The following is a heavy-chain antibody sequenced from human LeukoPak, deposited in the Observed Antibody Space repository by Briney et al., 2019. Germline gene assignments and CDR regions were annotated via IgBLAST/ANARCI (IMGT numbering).Heavy chain of an antibody. V-gene: IGHV1-2*02. J-gene: IGHJ4*02. CDR1: GYTFTGYY. Sequence: ASVKLSCKASGYTFTGYYMHWVRQAPGQGLEWMGWINPNSGGTNYAQKFQGRVTMTRDTSISTAYMELSRLRSDDTAVYYCATRDVVAAATEHDYWGQGTLVTVSS. CDR2: INPNSGGT. D-gene: IGHD2-15*01. CDR3: ATRDVVAAATEHDY.